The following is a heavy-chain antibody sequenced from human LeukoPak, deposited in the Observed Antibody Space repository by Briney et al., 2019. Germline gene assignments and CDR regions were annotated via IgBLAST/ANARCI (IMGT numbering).Heavy chain of an antibody. V-gene: IGHV1-2*02. D-gene: IGHD5-24*01. CDR3: ARDMADY. CDR1: GYTFTSYG. CDR2: INPDNGDT. J-gene: IGHJ4*02. Sequence: GASVKVSCRASGYTFTSYGFTWVRQAPGQGLEWMGWINPDNGDTDYAQKFQGRVTMTRDTSITTAYMELTSLISDDTAVYYCARDMADYWGQGTLVTVSS.